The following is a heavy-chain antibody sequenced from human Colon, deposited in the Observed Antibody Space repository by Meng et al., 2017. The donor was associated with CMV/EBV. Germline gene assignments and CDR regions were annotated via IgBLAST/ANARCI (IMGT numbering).Heavy chain of an antibody. CDR1: GYIFTSYD. Sequence: ASVKVSCKASGYIFTSYDINWVRQATGQGLEWMGWMNPNSGNTGYAQKFQGRVTITRNTSISTAYMELSSLRSEDTAVYYCARGRVATGYYYYGMDVWGQGTTVTVSS. D-gene: IGHD1-26*01. CDR3: ARGRVATGYYYYGMDV. J-gene: IGHJ6*02. CDR2: MNPNSGNT. V-gene: IGHV1-8*03.